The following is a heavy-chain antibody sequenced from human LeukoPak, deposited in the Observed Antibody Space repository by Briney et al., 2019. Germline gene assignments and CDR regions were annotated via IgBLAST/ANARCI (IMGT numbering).Heavy chain of an antibody. V-gene: IGHV1-18*04. CDR2: ISAYNGNT. Sequence: GASVKVSCKASGYTFTGYYMHSVRQAPGQGLEWMGWISAYNGNTNYAQKLQGRVTMTTDTSTSTAYMELRSLRSDDTAVYYCAIMSIAAAGDFDYWGQGTLVTVSS. J-gene: IGHJ4*02. CDR3: AIMSIAAAGDFDY. D-gene: IGHD6-13*01. CDR1: GYTFTGYY.